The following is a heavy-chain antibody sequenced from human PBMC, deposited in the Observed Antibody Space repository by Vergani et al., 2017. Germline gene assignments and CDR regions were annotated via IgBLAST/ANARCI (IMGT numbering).Heavy chain of an antibody. D-gene: IGHD1-14*01. CDR1: GFSFSNAW. CDR2: TWYDGNNK. CDR3: ARDLRLLYNRFDP. Sequence: VQLVESGGGIVKPGGSLRLSCVASGFSFSNAWMNWVRRTPGKGLEWVAVTWYDGNNKQYADSVKGRFTISRDNSKSTMYLQMNSLRDEDTGVYYCARDLRLLYNRFDPWGQGTLVTVSS. J-gene: IGHJ5*02. V-gene: IGHV3-33*08.